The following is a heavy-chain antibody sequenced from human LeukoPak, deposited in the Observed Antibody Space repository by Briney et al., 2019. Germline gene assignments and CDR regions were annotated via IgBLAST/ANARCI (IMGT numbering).Heavy chain of an antibody. Sequence: GGSLRLSCAASGFTFSSYWMHWVRQAPGKGLAWVSRINSDGSSTNYADSVKGRFTISRDNAKDTLYLQMNSLRAEDTAVYYCTRDPRRNDNLNNWFDPWGQGTLVTVSS. D-gene: IGHD1-1*01. J-gene: IGHJ5*02. V-gene: IGHV3-74*01. CDR1: GFTFSSYW. CDR3: TRDPRRNDNLNNWFDP. CDR2: INSDGSST.